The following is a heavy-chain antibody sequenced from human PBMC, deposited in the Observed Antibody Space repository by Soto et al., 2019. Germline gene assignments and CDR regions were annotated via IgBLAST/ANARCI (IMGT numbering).Heavy chain of an antibody. V-gene: IGHV3-21*01. CDR2: ISGSSSYI. CDR3: TTARRGYSYGDFDY. Sequence: EVQLVESGGGLVKPGGSLRLSCAASGLTFSTDSMNWVRQAPGKGLEWVSSISGSSSYINYADSLKGRFTISRDNAKNSLYLQMNSLRAEDTAVYYCTTARRGYSYGDFDYWGQGTLVTVSS. CDR1: GLTFSTDS. D-gene: IGHD5-18*01. J-gene: IGHJ4*02.